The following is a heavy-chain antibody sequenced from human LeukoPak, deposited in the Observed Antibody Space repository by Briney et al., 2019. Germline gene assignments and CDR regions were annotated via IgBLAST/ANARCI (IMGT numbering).Heavy chain of an antibody. Sequence: PSQTLSLTCIVSGGPISSSNYYWGWIRQPPWKGLECIGSIYYSGSSYYNPSLKSRVTISVDTSKNQFSLKLSSVTAADTAVYYCARSGWFGEASMLWGQGTLVTVSS. CDR3: ARSGWFGEASML. J-gene: IGHJ4*02. CDR2: IYYSGSS. D-gene: IGHD3-10*01. CDR1: GGPISSSNYY. V-gene: IGHV4-39*01.